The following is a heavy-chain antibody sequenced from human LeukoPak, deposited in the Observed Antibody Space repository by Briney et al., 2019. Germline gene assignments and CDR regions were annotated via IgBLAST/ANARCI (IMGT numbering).Heavy chain of an antibody. D-gene: IGHD2-15*01. CDR1: GYTFTSYD. V-gene: IGHV1-8*01. CDR3: ARGREGYCSGGSCYPWLTYNWFDP. Sequence: ASVKVSCKASGYTFTSYDINWVRQATGQGLEWMGWMNPDSGNTGYAQKFQGRVTMTRNTSISTAYMELSSLRSEDTAVYYCARGREGYCSGGSCYPWLTYNWFDPWGQGTLVTVSS. CDR2: MNPDSGNT. J-gene: IGHJ5*02.